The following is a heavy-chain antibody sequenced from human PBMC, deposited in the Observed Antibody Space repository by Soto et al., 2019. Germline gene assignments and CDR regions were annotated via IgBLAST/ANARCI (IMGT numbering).Heavy chain of an antibody. V-gene: IGHV3-30*18. CDR1: GFTFSSYG. CDR2: ISYDGSNK. D-gene: IGHD5-18*01. Sequence: GGSLRLSCAASGFTFSSYGMHWVRQAPGKGLEWVAVISYDGSNKYYADSVKGRFTISRDNSKNTLYLQMNSLRAEDTAVYYCAKGGYSYGYLPYFDYWGQGTLVTVSS. J-gene: IGHJ4*02. CDR3: AKGGYSYGYLPYFDY.